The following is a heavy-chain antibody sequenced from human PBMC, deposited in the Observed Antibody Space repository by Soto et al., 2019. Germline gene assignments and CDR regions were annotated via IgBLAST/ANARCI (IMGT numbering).Heavy chain of an antibody. CDR1: GFTLITYD. J-gene: IGHJ4*02. CDR2: MNPSNGNT. Sequence: ASVKVSCKASGFTLITYDISWVRKAAGQGLEWMGWMNPSNGNTGYAQKFRGRVTMTRNTSISTAYMELSSLRSDDSAVYFCARRKERSGPYYLDLWGQGTLVTVS. CDR3: ARRKERSGPYYLDL. D-gene: IGHD6-25*01. V-gene: IGHV1-8*01.